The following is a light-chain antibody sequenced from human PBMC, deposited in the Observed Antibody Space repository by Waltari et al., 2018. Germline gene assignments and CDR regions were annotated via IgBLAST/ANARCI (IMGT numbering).Light chain of an antibody. CDR3: SSYTSTTDLV. CDR1: TSDVGGYTY. V-gene: IGLV2-14*01. J-gene: IGLJ3*02. Sequence: QSALTQPASVSGSPGQSITISCTGTTSDVGGYTYVSWHQQHPGKAPKLIIFEVRYRPSGVSKRFSGSKSGNTASLTISGLQPDDEADYYCSSYTSTTDLVFGGGTKVTVL. CDR2: EVR.